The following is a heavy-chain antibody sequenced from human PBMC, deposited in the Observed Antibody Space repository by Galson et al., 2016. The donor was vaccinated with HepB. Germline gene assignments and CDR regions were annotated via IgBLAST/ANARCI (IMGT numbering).Heavy chain of an antibody. D-gene: IGHD5-18*01. CDR2: ISYDGRNA. CDR1: GFTFSRFA. Sequence: SLRLSCAASGFTFSRFAMHWVRQAPGKGLEWVALISYDGRNAYYADSIKGRFTISRDNSESTVYLQMNSLRAEDTAVYYCATQLWDTGYWGQGTPVTVSS. CDR3: ATQLWDTGY. V-gene: IGHV3-30*03. J-gene: IGHJ4*02.